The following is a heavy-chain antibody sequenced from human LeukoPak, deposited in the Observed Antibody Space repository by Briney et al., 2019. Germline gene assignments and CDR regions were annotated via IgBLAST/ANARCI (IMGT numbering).Heavy chain of an antibody. D-gene: IGHD2-2*01. CDR3: ANLGSCISTSCYGPIDP. J-gene: IGHJ5*02. Sequence: PGGSLRLSCGAFGFTFSSYAMTWVRQAPGKGLEWVSAISDSGGSTYYADSVKGRFTISRDNSKSTLYLQMNSLRAEDTALYYCANLGSCISTSCYGPIDPWGQGTLVTVSS. CDR1: GFTFSSYA. V-gene: IGHV3-23*01. CDR2: ISDSGGST.